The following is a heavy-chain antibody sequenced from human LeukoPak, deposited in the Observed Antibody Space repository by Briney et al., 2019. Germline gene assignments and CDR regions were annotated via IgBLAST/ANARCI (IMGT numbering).Heavy chain of an antibody. Sequence: GGSLRLSCAASGFSVSNNYMSWVRQAPGKGLEWVSTIDRDGPTFHADSVKGKFTISRDNSRNTLYLQMNGLRAEDTAVYYCGRGGYDMYDWGQGTTVSVSS. CDR3: GRGGYDMYD. CDR1: GFSVSNNY. CDR2: IDRDGPT. J-gene: IGHJ6*02. D-gene: IGHD2-2*01. V-gene: IGHV3-66*01.